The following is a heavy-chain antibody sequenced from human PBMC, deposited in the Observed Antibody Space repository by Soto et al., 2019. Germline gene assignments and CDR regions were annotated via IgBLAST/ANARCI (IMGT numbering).Heavy chain of an antibody. J-gene: IGHJ4*02. CDR3: AREMSTMKFDF. D-gene: IGHD1-1*01. Sequence: SETLSLTCTVSGDSFSRGDYSWSWIRQPPGKGLEWIGYIYYSGSPYYNPSLKSRVTISVDKSKNQFSLRLSSVTAADTAIYYCAREMSTMKFDFWRQGTLVTVSS. CDR2: IYYSGSP. CDR1: GDSFSRGDYS. V-gene: IGHV4-30-4*01.